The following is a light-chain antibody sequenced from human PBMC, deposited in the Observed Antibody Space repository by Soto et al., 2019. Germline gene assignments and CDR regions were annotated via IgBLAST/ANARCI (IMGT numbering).Light chain of an antibody. Sequence: QSALTQPHSASGSPGQSVTISCTGTSSDVGGYNYVSWYQQHPGKAPKFLILEVSRRPSGVPDRFSGSKSGNTASLTVSGLQADDEADYYCSSYAGSNNPVIFGGGTQLTVL. CDR2: EVS. CDR1: SSDVGGYNY. J-gene: IGLJ2*01. CDR3: SSYAGSNNPVI. V-gene: IGLV2-8*01.